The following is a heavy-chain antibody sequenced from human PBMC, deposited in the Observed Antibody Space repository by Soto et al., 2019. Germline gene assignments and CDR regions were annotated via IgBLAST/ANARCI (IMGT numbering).Heavy chain of an antibody. J-gene: IGHJ3*02. CDR3: ATGTDCGWLANPTHALEI. D-gene: IGHD6-19*01. V-gene: IGHV3-48*01. Sequence: EVQLVQSGGALVQPGGSLSLSCAASGFTPSRLSMNWVRQAPGKGLEWISYINSDGSIIYYADSVKGRFTISRDNAENSLYLQMNSLRAEDTAVYYCATGTDCGWLANPTHALEIWGQGIMVTVSS. CDR2: INSDGSII. CDR1: GFTPSRLS.